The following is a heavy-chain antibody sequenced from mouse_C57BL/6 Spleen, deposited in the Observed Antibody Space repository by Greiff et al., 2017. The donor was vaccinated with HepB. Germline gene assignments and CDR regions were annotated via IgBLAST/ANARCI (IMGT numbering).Heavy chain of an antibody. J-gene: IGHJ1*03. CDR2: INPNNGGT. V-gene: IGHV1-22*01. CDR3: ARRSPYYYGSSHWYFDV. D-gene: IGHD1-1*01. CDR1: GYTFTDYN. Sequence: EVQLQQSGPELVKPGASVKMSCKASGYTFTDYNMHWVKQSHGKSLEWIGYINPNNGGTSYNQKFKGKATLTVNKSSSTAYMELRSLTSEDSAVYYCARRSPYYYGSSHWYFDVWGTRTTVTVSS.